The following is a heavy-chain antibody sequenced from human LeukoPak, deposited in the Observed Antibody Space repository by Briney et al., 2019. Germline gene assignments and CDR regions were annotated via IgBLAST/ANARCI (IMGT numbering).Heavy chain of an antibody. Sequence: SETLSLTCTVSGGSISSADYYWSWIRQPPGKGLEWIGYIFYSGSTYYNPSLKSRLTISVDTSKNQFSLKLSSVTAADTAVYYCAAYYYDSSGYYSGIDYWGQGTLVTISS. CDR2: IFYSGST. V-gene: IGHV4-30-4*01. CDR1: GGSISSADYY. CDR3: AAYYYDSSGYYSGIDY. J-gene: IGHJ4*02. D-gene: IGHD3-22*01.